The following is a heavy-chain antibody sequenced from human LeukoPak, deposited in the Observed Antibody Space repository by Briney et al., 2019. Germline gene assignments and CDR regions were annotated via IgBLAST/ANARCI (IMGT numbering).Heavy chain of an antibody. J-gene: IGHJ3*02. D-gene: IGHD3-9*01. CDR3: AKDIADDILTGYYTPRAGDI. CDR1: GFTFDDYA. Sequence: QSGRSLRLSCAASGFTFDDYAMPWVRQAPGKGLEWVSGIRWNSGSIVYADSVKGRFTISRDNAKNSLYLQMNSLRAEDTALYYCAKDIADDILTGYYTPRAGDIWGQGTMVTVSS. CDR2: IRWNSGSI. V-gene: IGHV3-9*01.